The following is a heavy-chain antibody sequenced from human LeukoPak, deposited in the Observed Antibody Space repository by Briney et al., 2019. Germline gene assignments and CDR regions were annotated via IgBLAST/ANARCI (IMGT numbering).Heavy chain of an antibody. CDR1: GFTAYTNY. Sequence: PGGSLRLSCAASGFTAYTNYMSWVRQAPGKGLEWVSGIYSGGRTYYADSVKGRFTISRDNSKNTLYLQMNSLRAEDTAVYYCARETAEPIALGDPWGQGTLVTVSS. D-gene: IGHD3-16*01. CDR3: ARETAEPIALGDP. V-gene: IGHV3-66*02. J-gene: IGHJ5*02. CDR2: IYSGGRT.